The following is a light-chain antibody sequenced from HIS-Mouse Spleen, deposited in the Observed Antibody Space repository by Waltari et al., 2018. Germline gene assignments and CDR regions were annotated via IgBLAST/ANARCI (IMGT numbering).Light chain of an antibody. Sequence: EIVLTQSPGTLSLSPGERATLSYRASQSVSSSYLAWYQQKPGQAPMLLIYGASSRATGIPDRFSGSGSGTDFTLTISRLEPEDFAVYYCQQYGSSPWTFGQGTKVEIK. V-gene: IGKV3-20*01. J-gene: IGKJ1*01. CDR3: QQYGSSPWT. CDR2: GAS. CDR1: QSVSSSY.